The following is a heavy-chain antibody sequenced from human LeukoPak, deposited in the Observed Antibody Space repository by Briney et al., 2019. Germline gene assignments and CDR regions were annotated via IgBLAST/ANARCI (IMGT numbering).Heavy chain of an antibody. CDR1: GYTFTSYG. CDR3: AREAFDYDILTGEKQIDY. CDR2: ISAYNGNT. J-gene: IGHJ4*02. V-gene: IGHV1-18*01. Sequence: ASVKVSCKASGYTFTSYGISWVRQAPGQGLEWMGWISAYNGNTNYAQKLQGRVTMTTDTSTSTAYMELRSLRSDATAGYYCAREAFDYDILTGEKQIDYWGQGTLVTVSS. D-gene: IGHD3-9*01.